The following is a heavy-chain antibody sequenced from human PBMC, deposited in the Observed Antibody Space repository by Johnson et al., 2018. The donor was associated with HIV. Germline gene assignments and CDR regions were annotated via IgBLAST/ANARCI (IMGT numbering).Heavy chain of an antibody. V-gene: IGHV3-NL1*01. J-gene: IGHJ3*02. CDR3: ARQKRYWRNAFDI. CDR2: ISGSGGST. CDR1: GFSFSSHG. Sequence: QVYLVESGGGVVQPGRSLRLSCAASGFSFSSHGMHWVRQAPGKGLEWVAAISGSGGSTYYADSVKGRFTISRANSKNTLYLQMNSLRAEDTAVDYCARQKRYWRNAFDIWGQGTIVTVSS. D-gene: IGHD3-9*01.